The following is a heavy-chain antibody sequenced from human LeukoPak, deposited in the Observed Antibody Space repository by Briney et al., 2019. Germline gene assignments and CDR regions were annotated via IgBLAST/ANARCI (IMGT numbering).Heavy chain of an antibody. CDR2: ISYIGST. V-gene: IGHV4-59*01. D-gene: IGHD2-15*01. J-gene: IGHJ4*02. Sequence: SETLSLTCIVSDGSIKDYFWSWIRQPPGKGLEWIGGISYIGSTNYNPSLESRVTISVDTSKNQFSLKLTSVTAADTAVYYCAKVATAFGGHVLDYRPYWFFHNWGQGTLVTVSS. CDR3: AKVATAFGGHVLDYRPYWFFHN. CDR1: DGSIKDYF.